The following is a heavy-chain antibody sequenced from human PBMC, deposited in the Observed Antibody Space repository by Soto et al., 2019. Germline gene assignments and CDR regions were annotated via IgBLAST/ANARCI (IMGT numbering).Heavy chain of an antibody. Sequence: SETRSHTCTVSDGSISSYYWSWIRQTPGKGLEWMGYIYYSGSTNYNPSLKSRVTISVDTSKNQFSLKLSSVTAADTAVYYCARGGDVAAPPQYWFDPWGQGTLVTVSS. J-gene: IGHJ5*02. D-gene: IGHD6-6*01. CDR3: ARGGDVAAPPQYWFDP. CDR1: DGSISSYY. CDR2: IYYSGST. V-gene: IGHV4-59*01.